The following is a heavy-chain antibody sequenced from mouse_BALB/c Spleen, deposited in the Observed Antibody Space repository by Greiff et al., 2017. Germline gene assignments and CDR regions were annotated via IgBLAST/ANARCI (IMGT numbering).Heavy chain of an antibody. D-gene: IGHD2-1*01. CDR3: TRRIGNYYAMDY. CDR2: IRLKSNNYAT. CDR1: GFTFSNYW. Sequence: EVKVVESGGGLVQPGGSMKLSCVASGFTFSNYWMNWVRQSPEKGLEWVAEIRLKSNNYATHYAESVKGRFTISRDDSKSSVYLQMNNLRAEDTGIYYCTRRIGNYYAMDYWGQGTSVTVSS. V-gene: IGHV6-6*02. J-gene: IGHJ4*01.